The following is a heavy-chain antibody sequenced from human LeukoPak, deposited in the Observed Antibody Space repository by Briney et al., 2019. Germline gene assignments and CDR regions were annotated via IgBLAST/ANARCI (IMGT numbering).Heavy chain of an antibody. D-gene: IGHD1-26*01. CDR2: VHPADSDT. V-gene: IGHV5-51*01. CDR1: GYSFTSYW. Sequence: GESLKISCKGSGYSFTSYWIGWVRQMPGKGLEWMGIVHPADSDTRYSTSFQGQVTISADKSISTAYLQWSSLKASDTAMYYCARQGWDPVAFDIWGQGTMVTVSS. CDR3: ARQGWDPVAFDI. J-gene: IGHJ3*02.